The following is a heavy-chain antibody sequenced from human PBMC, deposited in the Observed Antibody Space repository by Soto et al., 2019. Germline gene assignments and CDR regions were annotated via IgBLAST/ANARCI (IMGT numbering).Heavy chain of an antibody. D-gene: IGHD6-13*01. CDR2: IYSGGST. CDR1: GFTVSSNY. J-gene: IGHJ6*03. V-gene: IGHV3-53*04. CDR3: ARGEAAAGTNPYYYYYYYMDV. Sequence: GGSLRLSCAASGFTVSSNYMSWVRQAPGKGLEWVSVIYSGGSTYCADSVKGRFTISRHNSKNTLYLQMNSLRAEDTAVYYCARGEAAAGTNPYYYYYYYMDVWGKGTTVTVSS.